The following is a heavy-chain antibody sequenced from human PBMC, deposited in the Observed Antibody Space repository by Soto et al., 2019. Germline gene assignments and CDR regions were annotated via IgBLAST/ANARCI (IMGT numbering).Heavy chain of an antibody. D-gene: IGHD2-15*01. CDR1: GFTFSSYA. J-gene: IGHJ4*02. CDR3: AGDRSRVLQFDY. Sequence: QVQLVESGGGVVQPGRSLRLSCAASGFTFSSYAMHWVRQAPGKGLEWVAVISYDGSNKYYADSVKGRFTISRDNSKNTLYLQMNGLRAEDTAVYYCAGDRSRVLQFDYWGQGTLVTGSS. CDR2: ISYDGSNK. V-gene: IGHV3-30-3*01.